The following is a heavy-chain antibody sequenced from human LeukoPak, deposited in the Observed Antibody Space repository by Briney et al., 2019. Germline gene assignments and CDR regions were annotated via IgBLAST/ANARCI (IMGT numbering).Heavy chain of an antibody. D-gene: IGHD1-26*01. V-gene: IGHV3-30*02. Sequence: GGSLRLSCAASGFTFSSYSMNWVRQAPGKGLEWVAYIRYDGSKKYYADSVKGRVTISRDNSKNTMYLQMESLRAEDTAVFYCARNSGSYFQSYFDYWGQGTLVSVSS. J-gene: IGHJ4*02. CDR1: GFTFSSYS. CDR3: ARNSGSYFQSYFDY. CDR2: IRYDGSKK.